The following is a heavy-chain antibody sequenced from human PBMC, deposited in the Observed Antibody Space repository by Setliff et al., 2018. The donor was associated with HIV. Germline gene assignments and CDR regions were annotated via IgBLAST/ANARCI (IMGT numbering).Heavy chain of an antibody. CDR2: INDNGST. V-gene: IGHV4-34*01. CDR1: GGSFSTYY. CDR3: ARVRGRYYYHYAMDV. D-gene: IGHD3-10*01. Sequence: KPSETLSLTCAVYGGSFSTYYWTWIRQPPGKGLEWIGEINDNGSTNYNPSLKSRVTISVDTSKNQFSLKLSSVTAADTAVYYCARVRGRYYYHYAMDVWGQGTTVTVSS. J-gene: IGHJ6*02.